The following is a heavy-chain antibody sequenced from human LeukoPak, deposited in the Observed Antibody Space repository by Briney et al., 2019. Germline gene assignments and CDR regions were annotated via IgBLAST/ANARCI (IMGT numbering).Heavy chain of an antibody. J-gene: IGHJ1*01. CDR1: GFTVNSNY. Sequence: GGSLRLSCAASGFTVNSNYMSWVRQAPGKGLEWVSVIYSGGSTYYADSVKGRFTISRDNSKNTLYLQMNSLRAEDTAVYYCARRGLVNTEYLEHWGQGTLVTVSS. D-gene: IGHD6-6*01. CDR3: ARRGLVNTEYLEH. V-gene: IGHV3-53*01. CDR2: IYSGGST.